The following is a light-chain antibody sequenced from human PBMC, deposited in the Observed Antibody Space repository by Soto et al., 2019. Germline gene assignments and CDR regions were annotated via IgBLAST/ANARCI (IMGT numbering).Light chain of an antibody. Sequence: QSALTQPASVSGSPGQSITISCTGTSSDGGAYNYVSWYQHHPGKAPKLMIYEVSNRPSGVSNRFSGSKSGNTASLTISGLPAEDEADYYCSSYTSSSTLYVFGTGTKLTVL. V-gene: IGLV2-14*01. CDR2: EVS. CDR3: SSYTSSSTLYV. CDR1: SSDGGAYNY. J-gene: IGLJ1*01.